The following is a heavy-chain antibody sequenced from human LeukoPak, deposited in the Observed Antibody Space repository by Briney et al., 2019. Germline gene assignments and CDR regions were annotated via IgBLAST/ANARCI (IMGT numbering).Heavy chain of an antibody. CDR2: ISSSSYI. D-gene: IGHD2-2*01. J-gene: IGHJ6*02. Sequence: GGSLRLSCAASGFTFSSYSMNWVRQAPGKGLEWVSSISSSSYIYYADSVKGRFTISRDNAKNSLYLQMNSLRAEDTAVYYCARLGILGYCSSTSCYARFYYYGMDVWGQGTTVTVSS. CDR1: GFTFSSYS. V-gene: IGHV3-21*01. CDR3: ARLGILGYCSSTSCYARFYYYGMDV.